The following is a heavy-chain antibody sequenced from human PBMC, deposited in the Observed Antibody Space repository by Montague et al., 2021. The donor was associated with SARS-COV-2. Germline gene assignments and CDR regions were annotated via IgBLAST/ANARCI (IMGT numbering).Heavy chain of an antibody. CDR3: VREYTGSSQAS. D-gene: IGHD6-6*01. Sequence: SETLSLTYSVSGGSIVTGDYYWAWSRQPPGKGLEWIGSIFHSGTTYYAPSLRGRVTISVDTSKNQFSLKLNSVTAADTAFYYCVREYTGSSQASWGQGTLVTVSS. CDR1: GGSIVTGDYY. CDR2: IFHSGTT. J-gene: IGHJ5*02. V-gene: IGHV4-39*02.